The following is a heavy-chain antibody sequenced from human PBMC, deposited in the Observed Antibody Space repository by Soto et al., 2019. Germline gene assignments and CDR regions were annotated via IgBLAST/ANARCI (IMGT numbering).Heavy chain of an antibody. J-gene: IGHJ3*02. CDR2: IGSRTSDI. CDR3: VRDYYDTSGYPNTFDM. D-gene: IGHD3-22*01. CDR1: GYTLSRRT. Sequence: GGSLRLSCAASGYTLSRRTMNWVRQDPGKGLEWVSFIGSRTSDIYYADSVKGRFTISRDNAKNSLYLDLTRLRAEDTAVYYCVRDYYDTSGYPNTFDMWGQGTMVTVSS. V-gene: IGHV3-21*01.